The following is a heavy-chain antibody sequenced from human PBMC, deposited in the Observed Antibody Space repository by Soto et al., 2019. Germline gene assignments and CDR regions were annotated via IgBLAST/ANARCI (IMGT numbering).Heavy chain of an antibody. V-gene: IGHV1-2*02. CDR1: GYTFTGYY. Sequence: GASVKVSCKASGYTFTGYYMHWVRQAPGQGLEWMGWINPNSGGTNYAQKFQGRVTMTRDTSISTAYMELSRLRSDDTAVYYCASGGWRVGATTAALEVPFDYWGQGTLVTVSS. J-gene: IGHJ4*02. CDR3: ASGGWRVGATTAALEVPFDY. D-gene: IGHD1-26*01. CDR2: INPNSGGT.